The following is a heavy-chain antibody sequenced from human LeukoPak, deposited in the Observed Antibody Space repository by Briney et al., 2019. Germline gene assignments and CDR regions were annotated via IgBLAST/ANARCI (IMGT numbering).Heavy chain of an antibody. J-gene: IGHJ4*02. CDR2: IYPGDSDT. V-gene: IGHV5-51*01. Sequence: GESLKISCKGSGYSFTSYWIGWVRQMPGKGLEWMGIIYPGDSDTRYSPSFQGQVTISADKSISTAYLQWSSLKASDTAMYYCARQHRTGPLRRWRQNSRASFDYWGQGTLVTVSS. D-gene: IGHD4-23*01. CDR1: GYSFTSYW. CDR3: ARQHRTGPLRRWRQNSRASFDY.